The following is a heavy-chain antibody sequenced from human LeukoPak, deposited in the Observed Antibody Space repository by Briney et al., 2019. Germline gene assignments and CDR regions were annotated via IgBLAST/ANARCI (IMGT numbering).Heavy chain of an antibody. CDR1: GFTFSSYG. J-gene: IGHJ4*02. CDR3: AKPAISSRGWYYDY. V-gene: IGHV3-23*01. Sequence: PGGSLRLSCAASGFTFSSYGMSWVRQAPGKGLEWVSAISGSGGSTYYADSVKGRFTISRDNSKNTLYLQMNSLRAEDTAVYYCAKPAISSRGWYYDYWGQGTLVTVSS. D-gene: IGHD6-19*01. CDR2: ISGSGGST.